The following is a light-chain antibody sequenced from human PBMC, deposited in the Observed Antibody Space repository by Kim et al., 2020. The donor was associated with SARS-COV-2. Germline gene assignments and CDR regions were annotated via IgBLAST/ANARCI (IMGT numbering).Light chain of an antibody. CDR2: VNRDGSH. J-gene: IGLJ3*02. V-gene: IGLV4-69*01. CDR1: SGNSSYA. Sequence: APVQLTCLLGSGNSSYANAWHQQQPGKGPRFLMKVNRDGSHIKGDGIPDRFSGSTSGAERYLTISSLQPEDEADYYCQTWDTGIRVFGGGTQLTVL. CDR3: QTWDTGIRV.